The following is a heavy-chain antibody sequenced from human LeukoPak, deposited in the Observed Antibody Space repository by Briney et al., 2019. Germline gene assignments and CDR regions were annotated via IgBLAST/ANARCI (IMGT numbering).Heavy chain of an antibody. Sequence: ASVKVSCKASGYTFTGYYMHWVRQAPGQGLEWMGWINPNSGGTNYAQKFQGRVTMTRDTSISTAYMELSRLRSDDTAVYYCARDGRVYCSGGSCYFRYWGQGTLVTVSS. V-gene: IGHV1-2*02. J-gene: IGHJ4*02. CDR2: INPNSGGT. D-gene: IGHD2-15*01. CDR3: ARDGRVYCSGGSCYFRY. CDR1: GYTFTGYY.